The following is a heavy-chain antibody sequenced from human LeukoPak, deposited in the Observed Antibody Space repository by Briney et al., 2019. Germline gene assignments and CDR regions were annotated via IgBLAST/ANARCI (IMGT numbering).Heavy chain of an antibody. J-gene: IGHJ4*02. V-gene: IGHV3-48*03. CDR1: GFTFSSYE. CDR2: ISSSGRTI. D-gene: IGHD3-10*01. CDR3: ASYGSSNYYNVDY. Sequence: GGSLRLSCAASGFTFSSYEMNWVRQAPGKGLEWVSYISSSGRTIYYADSVKGRFTISRDNAKNSLYLQMNSLRAEDTAVYYGASYGSSNYYNVDYWGQGTLVTVSS.